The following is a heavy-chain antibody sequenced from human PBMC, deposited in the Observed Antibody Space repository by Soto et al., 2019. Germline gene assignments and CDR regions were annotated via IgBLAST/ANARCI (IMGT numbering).Heavy chain of an antibody. CDR1: GFTFSSYG. CDR3: ARGAHSGSYFDY. Sequence: GGSLRLSCAASGFTFSSYGMHWVRQAPGKGLEWVAVIWYDGSNKYYADSVKGRFTISRDNSKNTLYLQMNSLRAEHTAVYYCARGAHSGSYFDYWGQGTLVTVSS. CDR2: IWYDGSNK. J-gene: IGHJ4*02. D-gene: IGHD1-26*01. V-gene: IGHV3-33*01.